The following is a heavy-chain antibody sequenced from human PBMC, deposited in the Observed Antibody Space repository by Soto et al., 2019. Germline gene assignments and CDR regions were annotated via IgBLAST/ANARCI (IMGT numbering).Heavy chain of an antibody. CDR3: ERHYYYYGMDV. CDR1: GFTFSSYW. CDR2: INSDGSST. Sequence: EVQLVESGGGLVQPGGSLRLSCAASGFTFSSYWMHWVRQAPGKGLVWVSRINSDGSSTSYADSVKGRFTISRDNAKNTLYLQMTSMRAEDTAVYDCERHYYYYGMDVWGQGTTVTVSS. J-gene: IGHJ6*02. V-gene: IGHV3-74*01.